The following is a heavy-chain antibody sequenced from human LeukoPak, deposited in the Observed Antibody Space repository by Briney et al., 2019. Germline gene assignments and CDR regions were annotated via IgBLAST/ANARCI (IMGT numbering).Heavy chain of an antibody. CDR2: IYYSGST. CDR3: ARAHSFGPWYFDY. J-gene: IGHJ4*02. CDR1: GGSISSYY. Sequence: SETLSLTCTVSGGSISSYYWSWIRQPPGKGLEWIGYIYYSGSTNYNPSLKSRVTISIDTSKNQFSLKLSSVTAADTAIYHCARAHSFGPWYFDYWGQGTLVTVSS. V-gene: IGHV4-59*01. D-gene: IGHD5-18*01.